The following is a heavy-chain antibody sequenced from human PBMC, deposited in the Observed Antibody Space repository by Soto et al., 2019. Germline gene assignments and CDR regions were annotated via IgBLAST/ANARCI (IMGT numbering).Heavy chain of an antibody. V-gene: IGHV1-18*01. CDR3: ARGYYGSGSYAKDYYYYGMDV. CDR2: ISAYNGNT. CDR1: GYTFTSYG. Sequence: GASVKVSCKASGYTFTSYGISWVRQAPGQGLEWMGWISAYNGNTNYAQKLQGRVTMTTDTSTSTAYMELRSLRSDDTAVYYCARGYYGSGSYAKDYYYYGMDVWGQGTTVTAP. D-gene: IGHD3-10*01. J-gene: IGHJ6*02.